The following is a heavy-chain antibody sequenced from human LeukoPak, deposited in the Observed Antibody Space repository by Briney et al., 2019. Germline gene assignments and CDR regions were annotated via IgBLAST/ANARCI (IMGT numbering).Heavy chain of an antibody. J-gene: IGHJ4*02. CDR3: ATEQVSGSAWSFDY. V-gene: IGHV4-4*07. Sequence: SETLSLTCAVSGGSISRYLWSWIRKPAGKGLEWLGRIHTSGTTTYSPSFQIRITMSIDTSKKQISLRLSSVTAADTAVYYCATEQVSGSAWSFDYWGQGSLVTVSS. CDR1: GGSISRYL. CDR2: IHTSGTT. D-gene: IGHD6-19*01.